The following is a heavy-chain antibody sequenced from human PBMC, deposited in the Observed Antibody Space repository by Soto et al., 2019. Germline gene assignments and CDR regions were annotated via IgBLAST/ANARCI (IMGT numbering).Heavy chain of an antibody. CDR1: GFTFSSYG. Sequence: QVQLVESGGGVVQPGRSLRLSCAASGFTFSSYGTHWVRQAPGKGLEWVAVIWYDGSNKYYADSVKGRFTISRDNSKNTLYLQMNSLRAEDTAVYYCARDRYYYDSSGYYLIDYWGQGTLVTVSS. V-gene: IGHV3-33*01. CDR3: ARDRYYYDSSGYYLIDY. D-gene: IGHD3-22*01. J-gene: IGHJ4*02. CDR2: IWYDGSNK.